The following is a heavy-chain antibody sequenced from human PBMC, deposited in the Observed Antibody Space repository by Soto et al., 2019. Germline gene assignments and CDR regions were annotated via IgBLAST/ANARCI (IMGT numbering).Heavy chain of an antibody. Sequence: ASVKVSFKASGYTFTRYTMNWVRQAPGQRLEWMGWINPDNGNTKSSQKFQDRVIITRDTSASTAYMDLSSLRSEDTAVYYCARGIATGQLDPWGQGTLVTVSS. D-gene: IGHD2-15*01. CDR2: INPDNGNT. CDR3: ARGIATGQLDP. J-gene: IGHJ5*02. V-gene: IGHV1-3*01. CDR1: GYTFTRYT.